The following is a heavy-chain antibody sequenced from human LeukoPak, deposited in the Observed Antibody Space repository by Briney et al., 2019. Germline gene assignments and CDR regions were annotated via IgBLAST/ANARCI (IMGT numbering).Heavy chain of an antibody. Sequence: SETLSLTCTVSGDSISSSDYYWSWIRQPPGKGLEWIGYIYYTGSTYYNPSLKRRLTISVDTSKNQFSLKLSSVTAADTAVYYCASHKDPYDILTGYYPWFDPWGQGTLVTVSS. D-gene: IGHD3-9*01. CDR2: IYYTGST. V-gene: IGHV4-30-4*01. CDR1: GDSISSSDYY. CDR3: ASHKDPYDILTGYYPWFDP. J-gene: IGHJ5*02.